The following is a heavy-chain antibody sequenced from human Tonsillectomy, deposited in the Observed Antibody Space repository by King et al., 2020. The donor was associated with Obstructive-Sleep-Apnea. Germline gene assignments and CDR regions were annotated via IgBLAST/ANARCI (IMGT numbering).Heavy chain of an antibody. CDR1: GGSISSGGYY. J-gene: IGHJ3*02. D-gene: IGHD2-2*01. CDR3: ARAKDIVVIPATRKAFDI. Sequence: VQLQESGPGLVKPSQTLALTCTVSGGSISSGGYYWSWIRQHPGKGLEWIGYMFYSGFTYYNPSLRSRVTISVDTSENQFSLNLTSVTAADTAMYYCARAKDIVVIPATRKAFDIWGQGTMVTVSS. CDR2: MFYSGFT. V-gene: IGHV4-31*03.